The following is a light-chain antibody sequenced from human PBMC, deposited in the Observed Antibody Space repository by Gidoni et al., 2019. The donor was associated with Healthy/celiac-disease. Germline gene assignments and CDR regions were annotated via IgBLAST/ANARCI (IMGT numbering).Light chain of an antibody. Sequence: EIALPQSPGTLSLSPGDRATLSCRASQSVSSSYLAWYQQKPGQAPRLLIYGASSRATGIPDRFSGSGSGTDFTLTISRLEPEDFAVYYCQQYGSSSLTFGGXTKVEIK. J-gene: IGKJ4*01. CDR1: QSVSSSY. CDR2: GAS. V-gene: IGKV3-20*01. CDR3: QQYGSSSLT.